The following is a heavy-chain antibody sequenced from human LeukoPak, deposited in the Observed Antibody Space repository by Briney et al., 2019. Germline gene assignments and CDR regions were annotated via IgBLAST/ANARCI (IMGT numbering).Heavy chain of an antibody. CDR3: ARGGGSDRDIVVVPAADYGY. CDR2: INHSGST. V-gene: IGHV4-34*01. Sequence: SETLSLTCAVYGGSFSGYYWSWIRQPPGKGLEWIGEINHSGSTNYNPSLKSRVTISVDTSKNQFSLKLSSVTAADAAVYYCARGGGSDRDIVVVPAADYGYWGQGTLVTVSS. J-gene: IGHJ4*02. D-gene: IGHD2-2*01. CDR1: GGSFSGYY.